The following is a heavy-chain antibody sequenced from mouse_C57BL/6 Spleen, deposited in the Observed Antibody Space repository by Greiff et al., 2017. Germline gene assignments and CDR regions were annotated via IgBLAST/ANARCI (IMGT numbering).Heavy chain of an antibody. J-gene: IGHJ2*01. Sequence: QVHVKQPGAELVRPGSSVKLSCKASGYTFTSYWMDWVKQRPGQGLEWIGNIYPSDSETHYNQKFKDKATLTVDKSSSTAYMQLSSLTSEDSAVYYCARAELALDYWGQGTTLTVSS. CDR3: ARAELALDY. CDR1: GYTFTSYW. CDR2: IYPSDSET. D-gene: IGHD4-1*01. V-gene: IGHV1-61*01.